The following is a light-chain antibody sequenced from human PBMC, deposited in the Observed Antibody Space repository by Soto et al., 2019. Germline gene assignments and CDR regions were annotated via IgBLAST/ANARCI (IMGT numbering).Light chain of an antibody. V-gene: IGLV2-14*01. CDR2: EVT. CDR1: TSDVGGYEY. J-gene: IGLJ1*01. Sequence: QSALAQPASVSGSPGQSITISCSGTTSDVGGYEYVSWYQQHPGKAPKLMIYEVTTRPSGVSNRFSGSKSGTTASLTISGLQAEDEADYYCSSYTSSSPYVFGSGTKV. CDR3: SSYTSSSPYV.